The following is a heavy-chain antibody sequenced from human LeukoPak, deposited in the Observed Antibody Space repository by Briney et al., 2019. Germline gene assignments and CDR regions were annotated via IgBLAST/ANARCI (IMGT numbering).Heavy chain of an antibody. J-gene: IGHJ3*02. D-gene: IGHD3-10*01. CDR3: ARKDPSGTYGAFDI. Sequence: SETLSLTCTVSGGSVSSGSYYWSWIRQPPGKGLEWIGYIYYSGSTNYNPSLKSRVTISVDTSKNQFSLKLSSVTAADTAVYYCARKDPSGTYGAFDIWGQGTMVTVSP. CDR2: IYYSGST. CDR1: GGSVSSGSYY. V-gene: IGHV4-61*01.